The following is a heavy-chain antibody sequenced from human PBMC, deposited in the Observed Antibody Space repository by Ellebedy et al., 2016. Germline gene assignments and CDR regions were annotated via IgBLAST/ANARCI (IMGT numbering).Heavy chain of an antibody. CDR1: GGSISSSSYY. J-gene: IGHJ3*02. CDR2: IYYSGST. V-gene: IGHV4-39*01. D-gene: IGHD2-15*01. CDR3: AKPHCSGGSCYSVFAFDI. Sequence: SETLSLTCTVSGGSISSSSYYWGWIRQPPGKGLEWIGSIYYSGSTYYNPSLKSRVTISVDTSKNQFSLKLSSVTAADTAVYYCAKPHCSGGSCYSVFAFDIWGQGTMVTVSS.